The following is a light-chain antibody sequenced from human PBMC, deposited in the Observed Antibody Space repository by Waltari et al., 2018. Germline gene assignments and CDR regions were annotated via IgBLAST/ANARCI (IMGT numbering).Light chain of an antibody. CDR3: QQYNGYSGT. CDR1: QSVISSFNNKNY. J-gene: IGKJ1*01. Sequence: DIVMTQSPDSLAVSLGERATINCKSSQSVISSFNNKNYLTWFQQKAGEPPKLLIYWASTRESGVPDRFSGSGSGTDFTLTISGLQADDFATYYCQQYNGYSGTFGQGTKVEIK. V-gene: IGKV4-1*01. CDR2: WAS.